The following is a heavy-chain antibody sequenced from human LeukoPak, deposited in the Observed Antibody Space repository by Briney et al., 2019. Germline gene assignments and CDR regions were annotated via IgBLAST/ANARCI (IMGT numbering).Heavy chain of an antibody. CDR1: GGSISTYY. CDR3: ARYCSGRSCYSFDY. J-gene: IGHJ4*02. Sequence: PSETLSLTCTVSGGSISTYYWSWIRQPPGKGLEWIGYIYYSGSTKYNPSLKSRVTISVDTSKNQFSLKLSSVTAADTAVYYCARYCSGRSCYSFDYWGQGSPVTVSS. CDR2: IYYSGST. D-gene: IGHD2-15*01. V-gene: IGHV4-59*01.